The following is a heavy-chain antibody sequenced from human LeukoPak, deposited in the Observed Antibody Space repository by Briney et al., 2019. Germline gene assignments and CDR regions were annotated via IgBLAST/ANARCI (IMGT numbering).Heavy chain of an antibody. J-gene: IGHJ4*02. Sequence: PGRSLRLSCAASGFTFSSYGMQWVREAPGKGGEGGAVIWYDGSNKYYTDSLKGRFTISRDNSKNTLYLQMNSLRPEDTAVYYCAKDHDLLSLRPPDYWGQGTLVTVS. V-gene: IGHV3-33*06. CDR3: AKDHDLLSLRPPDY. CDR1: GFTFSSYG. D-gene: IGHD3-3*01. CDR2: IWYDGSNK.